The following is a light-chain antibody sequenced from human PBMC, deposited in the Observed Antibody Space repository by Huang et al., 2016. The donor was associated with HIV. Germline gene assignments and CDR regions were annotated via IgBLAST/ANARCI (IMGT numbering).Light chain of an antibody. CDR1: QSVSSN. J-gene: IGKJ1*01. CDR2: NTT. CDR3: QQYNNWPRT. V-gene: IGKV3-15*01. Sequence: IVMTQSPATLSVSPGESATLSCRAGQSVSSNLAWYQQKPGQSPRLLIYNTTTRATGAPARFSGSGSGKEFTLTISSLQSEDFAVYYCQQYNNWPRTFGQGTKVEIK.